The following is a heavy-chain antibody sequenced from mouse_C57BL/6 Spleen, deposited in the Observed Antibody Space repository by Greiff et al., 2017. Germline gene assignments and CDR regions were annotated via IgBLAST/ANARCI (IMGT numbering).Heavy chain of an antibody. CDR3: ARWRNQGYAMDY. V-gene: IGHV1-42*01. CDR1: GYSFTGYY. CDR2: INPSTGGT. Sequence: VQLQQSGPELVKPGASVKISCKASGYSFTGYYMNWVKQSPEKSLEWIGEINPSTGGTTYNQKFKAKATLTVDKSSSTAYMQLKSLTSEDSAVYYCARWRNQGYAMDYWGQGTSVTVSS. J-gene: IGHJ4*01.